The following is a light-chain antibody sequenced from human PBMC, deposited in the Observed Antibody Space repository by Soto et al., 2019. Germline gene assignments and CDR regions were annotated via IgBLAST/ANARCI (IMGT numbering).Light chain of an antibody. J-gene: IGLJ2*01. CDR1: SSNIGAGYD. Sequence: QSVLTQPPSVSGAPGQRVTISCTGSSSNIGAGYDVHWYQQLPGTAPKLLIYGNSNRPSGVPDRFSGSKSGTSASLAITGLQAEDEADYYCQSYDSSLSVVYVVFGGGTKLSVL. CDR2: GNS. CDR3: QSYDSSLSVVYVV. V-gene: IGLV1-40*01.